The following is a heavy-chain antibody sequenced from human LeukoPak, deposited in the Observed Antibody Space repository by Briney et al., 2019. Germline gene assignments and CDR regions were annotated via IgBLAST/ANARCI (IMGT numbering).Heavy chain of an antibody. CDR2: ISGSGGST. CDR1: GFTFSSYA. V-gene: IGHV3-23*01. CDR3: AKDITTMIGGVSSFDY. J-gene: IGHJ4*02. Sequence: GGSLRLSCAASGFTFSSYAMSWVRQAPGKGLEWVSAISGSGGSTYYADSVKGRFTISRDNSKNTLYLQMNSLRAEDTAVYYCAKDITTMIGGVSSFDYWGQGPLVTVSS. D-gene: IGHD3-22*01.